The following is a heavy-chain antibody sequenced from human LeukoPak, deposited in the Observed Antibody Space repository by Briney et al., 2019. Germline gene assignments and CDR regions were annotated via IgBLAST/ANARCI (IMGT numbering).Heavy chain of an antibody. Sequence: PSQXXXXTCTVXXGSXSSGDYYWGWVRQPPGKGLEWIGYIYYSGNTYYNPSLKSQVTISEETTKKQFSLKLISVTAADTAVYYCARVTGGIAAGYWGQGTLVTVSS. V-gene: IGHV4-30-4*08. CDR3: ARVTGGIAAGY. J-gene: IGHJ4*02. CDR1: XGSXSSGDYY. D-gene: IGHD6-13*01. CDR2: IYYSGNT.